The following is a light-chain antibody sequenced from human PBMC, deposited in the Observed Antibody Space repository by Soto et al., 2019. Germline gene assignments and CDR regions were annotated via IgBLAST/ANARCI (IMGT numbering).Light chain of an antibody. Sequence: DIVMTQSPDSLAVSLGERATTNCKSSQSVLYSSNNNNYLAWYQQRPGQPPQLLIYWASTRESGVPDRFSGSGSGTDFTLTISSLQAEDVAGYYCQQYYDTPLTFGGGTRVEIK. J-gene: IGKJ4*01. CDR3: QQYYDTPLT. CDR1: QSVLYSSNNNNY. V-gene: IGKV4-1*01. CDR2: WAS.